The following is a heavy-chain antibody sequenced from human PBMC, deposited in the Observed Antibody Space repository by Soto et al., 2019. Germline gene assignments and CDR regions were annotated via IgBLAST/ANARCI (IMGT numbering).Heavy chain of an antibody. V-gene: IGHV1-18*01. J-gene: IGHJ4*02. CDR1: GYTFTSYG. Sequence: QVQLVQSGAAVKPPGASVKVSCKASGYTFTSYGIRWVRQAPGQGLEWMGWVSAYNGNTNYAQKLQGRVTMTTDTSTSTAYMELRSLRSDDTAVYYCATQKRFSIFGVELDYWGQGTLVTVSS. D-gene: IGHD3-3*01. CDR3: ATQKRFSIFGVELDY. CDR2: VSAYNGNT.